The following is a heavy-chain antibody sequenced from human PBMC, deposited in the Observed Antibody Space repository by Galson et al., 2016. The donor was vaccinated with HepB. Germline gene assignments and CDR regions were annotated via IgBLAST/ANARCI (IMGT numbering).Heavy chain of an antibody. Sequence: TLSLTCTVSGDSISSGGYYWSWIRQHPGKGLEWIGYIYYSGSTYYNPSLSSRLTISIDTSKNQFSLKLSSVTAADTAVYYCARWARDNFWRDVHLYYFDLWGQGTLVTVSS. CDR2: IYYSGST. V-gene: IGHV4-31*03. D-gene: IGHD3-3*01. J-gene: IGHJ4*02. CDR1: GDSISSGGYY. CDR3: ARWARDNFWRDVHLYYFDL.